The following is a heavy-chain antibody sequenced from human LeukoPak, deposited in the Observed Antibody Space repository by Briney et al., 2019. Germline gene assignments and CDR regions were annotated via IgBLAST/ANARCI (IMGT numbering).Heavy chain of an antibody. CDR3: ARRMDYFDY. Sequence: GGSLRLSCAASGFTFSGYGLDWVRQAPGKGLEWVTIISYDGSNEYYADSVKGRFTISRDNSKNTLYLQMNSLRGEDTAVYYCARRMDYFDYWGQGTLVTVPS. V-gene: IGHV3-30*04. D-gene: IGHD2-15*01. J-gene: IGHJ4*02. CDR2: ISYDGSNE. CDR1: GFTFSGYG.